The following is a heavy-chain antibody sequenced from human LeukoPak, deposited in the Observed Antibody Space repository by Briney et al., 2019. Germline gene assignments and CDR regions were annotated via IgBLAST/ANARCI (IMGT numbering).Heavy chain of an antibody. D-gene: IGHD6-19*01. CDR3: ARALAVAAQEADY. J-gene: IGHJ4*02. CDR2: INPNSGGT. CDR1: GYTFTGYY. Sequence: ASVKVSFKASGYTFTGYYMHWVRQAPGQGLEWMGWINPNSGGTNYAQKFQGRVTMTRDTSISTAYMELSRLRSDDTAVYYCARALAVAAQEADYWGQGTLVTVSS. V-gene: IGHV1-2*02.